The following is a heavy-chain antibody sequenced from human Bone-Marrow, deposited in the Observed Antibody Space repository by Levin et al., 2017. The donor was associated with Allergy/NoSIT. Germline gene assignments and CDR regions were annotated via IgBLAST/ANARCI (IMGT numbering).Heavy chain of an antibody. V-gene: IGHV4-59*08. D-gene: IGHD5-12*01. J-gene: IGHJ4*02. CDR2: MDFSGIS. Sequence: KASETLSLTCSVSGACISNYFWSWIRQAPGKGLEWIGYMDFSGISSYNPSLKSRVSISIDTSKSHLYLRLTSVTAADTAVYYCAKHRGWSFDSWGQGTPVTVSS. CDR3: AKHRGWSFDS. CDR1: GACISNYF.